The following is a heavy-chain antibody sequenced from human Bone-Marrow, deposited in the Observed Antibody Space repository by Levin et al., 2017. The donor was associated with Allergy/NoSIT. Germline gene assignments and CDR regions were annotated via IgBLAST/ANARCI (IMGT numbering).Heavy chain of an antibody. CDR1: GFTFSTYG. D-gene: IGHD1-26*01. J-gene: IGHJ6*02. V-gene: IGHV3-33*01. Sequence: SCAASGFTFSTYGMHWVRQAPGKGLEWVAIIWSDGSNEHYADSVKGRFTISRDNSKNTLYLQMNGTRVEDTAVYYCARDRDYSGSGGGMDGWGQGTTVIVS. CDR3: ARDRDYSGSGGGMDG. CDR2: IWSDGSNE.